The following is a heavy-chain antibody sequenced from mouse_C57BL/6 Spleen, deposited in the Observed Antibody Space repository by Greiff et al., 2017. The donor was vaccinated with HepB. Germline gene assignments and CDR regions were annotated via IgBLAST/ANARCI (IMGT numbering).Heavy chain of an antibody. D-gene: IGHD1-1*01. CDR2: INPGSGGT. CDR1: GYAFTNYL. CDR3: ARSSRQLDYYGSSTPFYFDY. V-gene: IGHV1-54*01. Sequence: QVQLQQSGAELVRPGTSVKVSCKASGYAFTNYLIEWVKQRPGQGLEWIGVINPGSGGTNYNEKFKGKATLTADKSSSTAYMQLSSLTSEDSAVYFCARSSRQLDYYGSSTPFYFDYWGQGTTLTVSS. J-gene: IGHJ2*01.